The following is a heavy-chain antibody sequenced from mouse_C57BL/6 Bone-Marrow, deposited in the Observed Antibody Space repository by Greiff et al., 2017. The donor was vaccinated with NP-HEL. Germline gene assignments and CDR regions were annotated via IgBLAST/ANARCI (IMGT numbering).Heavy chain of an antibody. J-gene: IGHJ4*01. V-gene: IGHV1-31*01. Sequence: VQLQQSGPELVKPGASVKISCKASGYSFTGYYMHWVKQSHGNILDWIGYIYPYNGVTSYNQKFKGKATLTVDKSSSTAYMELRSLTSEDSAVYYCARGDYYGSPYYAMDYWGQGTSVTVSS. CDR2: IYPYNGVT. CDR1: GYSFTGYY. CDR3: ARGDYYGSPYYAMDY. D-gene: IGHD1-1*01.